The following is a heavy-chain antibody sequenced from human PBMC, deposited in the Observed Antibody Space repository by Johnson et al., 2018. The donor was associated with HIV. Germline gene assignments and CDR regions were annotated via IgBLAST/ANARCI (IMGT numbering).Heavy chain of an antibody. CDR2: ISYDGSNK. D-gene: IGHD4/OR15-4a*01. CDR3: ARGSQAKGDAFDI. CDR1: GFTFSSYA. V-gene: IGHV3-30*04. J-gene: IGHJ3*02. Sequence: QVQLVESGGGVVQPGRSLRLSCAASGFTFSSYAMHWVRQAPGKGLEWVAVISYDGSNKYYADSVKGRFTISRDNAKNTLYLQMNSLRAEDTAVYYCARGSQAKGDAFDIWGQGTMVTVSS.